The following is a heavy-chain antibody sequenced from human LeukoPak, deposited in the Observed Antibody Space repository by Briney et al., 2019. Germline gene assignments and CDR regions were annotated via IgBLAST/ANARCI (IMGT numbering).Heavy chain of an antibody. CDR2: IDWDDDK. CDR3: ARDVDTAGLDY. J-gene: IGHJ4*02. Sequence: LSLTCTVSGGSISSSNYYWSWIRQPPGKGLEWLALIDWDDDKYYSASLKTRLTISKDTSKNQVVLTMTNMDPVDTATYYCARDVDTAGLDYWGQGTLVTVSS. CDR1: GGSISSSNYY. V-gene: IGHV2-70*18. D-gene: IGHD5-18*01.